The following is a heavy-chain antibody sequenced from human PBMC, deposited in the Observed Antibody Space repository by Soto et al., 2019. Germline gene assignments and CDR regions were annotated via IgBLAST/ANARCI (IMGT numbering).Heavy chain of an antibody. Sequence: QVQLVQSGAEVKKPGSSVKVSCKASGGTFSSYAITWVRQAPGQGLEWMGGIIPIFGTAHYAQKFQGRVTITADEYLTTAYMELSSLRSEDTAVYYCAREFPSSSSDPWGQGTLVTVSS. CDR1: GGTFSSYA. CDR2: IIPIFGTA. J-gene: IGHJ5*02. CDR3: AREFPSSSSDP. V-gene: IGHV1-69*01.